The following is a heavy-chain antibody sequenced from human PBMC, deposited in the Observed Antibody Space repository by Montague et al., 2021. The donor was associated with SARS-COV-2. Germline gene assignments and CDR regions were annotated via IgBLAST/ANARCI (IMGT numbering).Heavy chain of an antibody. V-gene: IGHV4-59*01. Sequence: SETLSLTCTVSGGSISNYYWIWIWHSPGKGLEWIGYIYNSGNPNSNHYLTSRLSMSVDMSKYQFYLELSSVSAADTAVFFCARGKGRSPDAFDIWGQGITVTVSS. CDR1: GGSISNYY. CDR3: ARGKGRSPDAFDI. D-gene: IGHD2-15*01. CDR2: IYNSGNP. J-gene: IGHJ3*02.